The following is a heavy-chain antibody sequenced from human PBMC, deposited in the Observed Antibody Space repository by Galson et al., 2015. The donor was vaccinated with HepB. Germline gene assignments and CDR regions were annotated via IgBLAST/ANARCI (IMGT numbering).Heavy chain of an antibody. CDR2: IYYSGSA. CDR1: GGSISSGNYY. J-gene: IGHJ6*03. D-gene: IGHD2-15*01. Sequence: TLSLTCTVSGGSISSGNYYWSWIRQPPGKALEWIGYIYYSGSAYYNPSLQSRVTISIDTSKNQFSLRLNSMTAADTAVHFCARGLVDERLYTYFYYHMDVWGKGTMVTVSS. V-gene: IGHV4-30-4*01. CDR3: ARGLVDERLYTYFYYHMDV.